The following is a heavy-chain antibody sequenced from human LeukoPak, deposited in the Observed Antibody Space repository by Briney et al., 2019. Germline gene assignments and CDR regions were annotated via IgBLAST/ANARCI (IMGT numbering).Heavy chain of an antibody. Sequence: SVKVSXXAPXGTXXSYAISWVRQAPGQGLEWVGGIIPIFGTANYAQKFQGRVTITADESTSTAYMELSSLRSEDTAVYYCAREGGIRDFWSVIGYYYYGMDVWGQGTTVTVSS. D-gene: IGHD3-3*01. CDR1: XGTXXSYA. CDR3: AREGGIRDFWSVIGYYYYGMDV. CDR2: IIPIFGTA. V-gene: IGHV1-69*13. J-gene: IGHJ6*02.